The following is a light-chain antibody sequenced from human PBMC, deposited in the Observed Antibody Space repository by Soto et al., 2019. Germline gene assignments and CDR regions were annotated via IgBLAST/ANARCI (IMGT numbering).Light chain of an antibody. V-gene: IGLV1-47*01. Sequence: QSVLTQPPSASGTPGQRVTISCSGSNSNIGRNYVYWYRQLPRTAPTLLIYRNDQRPSGVPDRFSGSKSGTSASLAISGLRAEDEADYYYAVWDDGLIATTFGGGTKVTVL. CDR2: RND. CDR3: AVWDDGLIATT. J-gene: IGLJ2*01. CDR1: NSNIGRNY.